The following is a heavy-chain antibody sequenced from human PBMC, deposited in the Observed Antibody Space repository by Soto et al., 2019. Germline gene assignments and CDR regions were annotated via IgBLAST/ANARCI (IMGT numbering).Heavy chain of an antibody. D-gene: IGHD6-6*01. CDR3: AKPLENVWAARQNYFDY. Sequence: PGGSLRLSCAASGFTFSSYGMNWVRQAPGKGLEWVAVISYDGSNKYYADSVKGRFTISRDNSKNTLYLQMNSLRAEDTAVYYCAKPLENVWAARQNYFDYWGQGALVTVSS. CDR1: GFTFSSYG. CDR2: ISYDGSNK. V-gene: IGHV3-30*18. J-gene: IGHJ4*02.